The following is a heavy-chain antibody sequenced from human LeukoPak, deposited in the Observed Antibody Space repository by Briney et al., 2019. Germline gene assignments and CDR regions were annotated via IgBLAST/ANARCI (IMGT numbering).Heavy chain of an antibody. Sequence: PGGSLRLSCAASGFTFSNNGMTWVRQAPGKGMEWVTGISDGGDTTYDAGSVKGRFTVSRDNSKNILYLQMNSLRAEDTAIYYCAKTQGFFDHWGQGSLVIVSS. CDR3: AKTQGFFDH. CDR2: ISDGGDTT. J-gene: IGHJ4*02. CDR1: GFTFSNNG. V-gene: IGHV3-23*01.